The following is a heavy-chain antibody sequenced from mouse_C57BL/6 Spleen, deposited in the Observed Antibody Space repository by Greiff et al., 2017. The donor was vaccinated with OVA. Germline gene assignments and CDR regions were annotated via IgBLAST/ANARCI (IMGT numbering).Heavy chain of an antibody. V-gene: IGHV1-53*01. CDR3: ARERAYYSNNWYFDV. CDR2: INPSNGGT. J-gene: IGHJ1*03. Sequence: VQLQQPGTELVKPGASVKLSCKASGYTFTSYWMHWVKQRPGQGLEWIGNINPSNGGTNYNEKFKSKAPLTVDKSSSTDYMQLSSLTSEDSAVYYCARERAYYSNNWYFDVWGTGTTVTVSS. D-gene: IGHD2-5*01. CDR1: GYTFTSYW.